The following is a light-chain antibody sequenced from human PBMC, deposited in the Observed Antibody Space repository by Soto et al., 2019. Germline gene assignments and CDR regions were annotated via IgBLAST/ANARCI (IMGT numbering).Light chain of an antibody. V-gene: IGLV2-8*01. CDR1: SSGVGAYNY. CDR3: SSHGGCDNFYV. Sequence: QSGLSQPPAGCVNPGQTVTVSCIGTSSGVGAYNYVSWYQQHPGKVPNLMIYEVSKRPSGVRDCFSASKSGNTASLTVSGLQSEDEADYYGSSHGGCDNFYVFRTETKSTVL. J-gene: IGLJ1*01. CDR2: EVS.